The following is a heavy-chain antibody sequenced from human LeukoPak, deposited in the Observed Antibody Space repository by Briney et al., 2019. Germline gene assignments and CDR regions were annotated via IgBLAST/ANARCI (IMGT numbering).Heavy chain of an antibody. CDR2: IYHSGST. CDR3: ASSFPV. J-gene: IGHJ4*02. Sequence: SETLSLTCTVSGGSISRISYYWGWIRQPPGKGLEWIGYIYHSGSTYYNPSLKSRVTISVDRSKNQFSLKLSSVTAADTAVYYCASSFPVWGQGTLVTVSS. CDR1: GGSISRISYY. D-gene: IGHD3-16*02. V-gene: IGHV4-39*07.